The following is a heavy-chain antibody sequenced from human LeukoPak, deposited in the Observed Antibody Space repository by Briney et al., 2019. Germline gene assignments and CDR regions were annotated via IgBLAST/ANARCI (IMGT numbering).Heavy chain of an antibody. CDR1: GGSFSGYY. Sequence: SETLSLTCAVYGGSFSGYYWSWIRQPPGKGLEWIGEINHRGSTNYNPSLKSRVTISVDTSKNQFSLKLSSVTAADTAVYYCARAQNYYGSGSPPDYWGQGTLVTVSS. V-gene: IGHV4-34*01. CDR2: INHRGST. CDR3: ARAQNYYGSGSPPDY. D-gene: IGHD3-10*01. J-gene: IGHJ4*02.